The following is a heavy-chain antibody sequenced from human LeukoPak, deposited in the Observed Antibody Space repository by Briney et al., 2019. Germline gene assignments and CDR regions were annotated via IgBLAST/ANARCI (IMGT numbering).Heavy chain of an antibody. CDR1: GYTFTGYY. Sequence: ASVKVSCKASGYTFTGYYMHWVRQAPGQGLEWMGWINTNTGNPVYAQGFTGRFVFSLDTSVNTTYLQITSLKAEDTAVYYCARSSGSEYWGQGTLVTVSS. CDR2: INTNTGNP. J-gene: IGHJ4*02. V-gene: IGHV7-4-1*02. D-gene: IGHD3-22*01. CDR3: ARSSGSEY.